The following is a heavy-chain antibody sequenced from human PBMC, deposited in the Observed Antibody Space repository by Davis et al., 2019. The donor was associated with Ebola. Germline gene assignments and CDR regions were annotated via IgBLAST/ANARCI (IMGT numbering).Heavy chain of an antibody. Sequence: PGGSLRLSCAASGFTFSRHGMHWVRKAPGKGLEWVAVISYDDGTNKYYADSVKGRFTISRDNSKNSLYLQMNSLRAEDTAVYYCANLEWVNPDYWGQGVVVTVSS. D-gene: IGHD3-3*01. CDR3: ANLEWVNPDY. V-gene: IGHV3-30*18. J-gene: IGHJ4*02. CDR2: ISYDDGTNK. CDR1: GFTFSRHG.